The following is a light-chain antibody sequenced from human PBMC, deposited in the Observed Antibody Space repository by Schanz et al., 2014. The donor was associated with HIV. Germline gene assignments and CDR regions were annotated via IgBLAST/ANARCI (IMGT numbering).Light chain of an antibody. CDR2: DVS. J-gene: IGLJ2*01. CDR3: NSYTSSSTLV. Sequence: QSALTQPASVSGSPGQSITISCTGTSSDVGRYNYVSWYQQHPGKAPKVMIYDVSNRPSGVSNRFSASKSGNTASLTISGLQAEDEADYYCNSYTSSSTLVFGGGTKLTVL. V-gene: IGLV2-14*01. CDR1: SSDVGRYNY.